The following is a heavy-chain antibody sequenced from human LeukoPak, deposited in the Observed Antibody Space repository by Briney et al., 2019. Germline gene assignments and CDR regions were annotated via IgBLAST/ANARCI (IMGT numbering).Heavy chain of an antibody. J-gene: IGHJ4*02. V-gene: IGHV4-38-2*01. CDR3: ARSPSRYNWKFYY. D-gene: IGHD1-20*01. Sequence: SETLSLTCAVSGYSLSSGYYWGWIRQPPGKGLEWIGSIYQSGNSYQKSSLKSRLTLSVDTSKNHFSLKVRSVTAADTAVYYCARSPSRYNWKFYYWGQGILVIVSS. CDR1: GYSLSSGYY. CDR2: IYQSGNS.